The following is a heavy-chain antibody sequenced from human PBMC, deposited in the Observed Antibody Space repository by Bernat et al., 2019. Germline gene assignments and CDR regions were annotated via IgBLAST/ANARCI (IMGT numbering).Heavy chain of an antibody. CDR2: ISYDGSNK. Sequence: QVQLVESGGGVVQPGRSLRLSCAASGFTFSSYAMHWVRQAPGKGLEWVAVISYDGSNKYYADSVKGRFTISRDNSKNTLYLQMNSLRAEDTAVYYCIGGAPFDYWGQGTLVTVSS. CDR1: GFTFSSYA. V-gene: IGHV3-30-3*01. J-gene: IGHJ4*02. D-gene: IGHD1-26*01. CDR3: IGGAPFDY.